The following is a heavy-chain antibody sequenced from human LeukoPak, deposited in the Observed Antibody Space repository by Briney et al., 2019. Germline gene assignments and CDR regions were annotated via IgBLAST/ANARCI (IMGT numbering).Heavy chain of an antibody. D-gene: IGHD2-15*01. CDR1: GFSFTSYN. V-gene: IGHV3-30*14. CDR3: ASSAAAAQYYFNY. Sequence: GTSLRLSCAASGFSFTSYNSHWVRQAPGKGLQWLGFISYDGNIKYEDSVKGRFTISRDNSKNTLYLQMNSLRAEDTAVYYCASSAAAAQYYFNYWGRGTLVTVSS. J-gene: IGHJ4*02. CDR2: ISYDGNIK.